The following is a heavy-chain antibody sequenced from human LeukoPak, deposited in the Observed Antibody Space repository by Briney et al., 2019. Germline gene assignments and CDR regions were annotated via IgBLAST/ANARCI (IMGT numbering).Heavy chain of an antibody. CDR3: AIFDFLFGEIDNWFDP. D-gene: IGHD3-16*01. J-gene: IGHJ5*02. CDR1: GYSFTSYW. Sequence: GESLKISCKGSGYSFTSYWIGWVRQMPGKGLEWMGNIYPGDSDTRYSPSFQGQVTISADKSISTAYLQWSSLKASDTAMYYCAIFDFLFGEIDNWFDPWGQGTQVTVSS. CDR2: IYPGDSDT. V-gene: IGHV5-51*01.